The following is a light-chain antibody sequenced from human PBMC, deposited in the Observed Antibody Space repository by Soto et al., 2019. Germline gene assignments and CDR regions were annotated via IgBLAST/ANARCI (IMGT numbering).Light chain of an antibody. CDR1: QSLLHSDGNTY. J-gene: IGKJ2*01. Sequence: DIVVTQTPLSSPVTLGEPASISCNSIQSLLHSDGNTYLSWLHQRPGQPPRLLIYTTSNRFSGVPDRFSGSGAGTDFTLTISRVEAEDVGVYYCMQATHYPPYTFGQGTKLEIK. CDR3: MQATHYPPYT. CDR2: TTS. V-gene: IGKV2-24*01.